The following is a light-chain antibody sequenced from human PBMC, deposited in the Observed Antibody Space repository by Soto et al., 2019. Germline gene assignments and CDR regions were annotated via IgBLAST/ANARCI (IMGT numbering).Light chain of an antibody. V-gene: IGLV2-23*01. Sequence: QSALTQPASVSGSPGQSITISCTGTSSDVGSYNLVSRYQQHPGKAPKLMIYEGSKRPSGVSNRFSGSKSGNTASLTISGLQAEDEADYYCCSYAGSSTVYVFGTGTKLTV. CDR3: CSYAGSSTVYV. J-gene: IGLJ1*01. CDR2: EGS. CDR1: SSDVGSYNL.